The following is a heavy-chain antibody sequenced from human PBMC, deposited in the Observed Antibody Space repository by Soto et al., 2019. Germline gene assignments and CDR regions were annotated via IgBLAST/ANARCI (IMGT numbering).Heavy chain of an antibody. J-gene: IGHJ3*02. V-gene: IGHV1-3*01. Sequence: GASVKVSCEASGYSYTSYAMHWVRQAPGQRLEWMGWINAGNGNTKYSQKFQGRVTITRDTSASTAYMELSSLRSEDTAVYYCARAPLPYDFWSGYYPSDAFDIWGQGTMVTVSS. CDR2: INAGNGNT. CDR1: GYSYTSYA. D-gene: IGHD3-3*01. CDR3: ARAPLPYDFWSGYYPSDAFDI.